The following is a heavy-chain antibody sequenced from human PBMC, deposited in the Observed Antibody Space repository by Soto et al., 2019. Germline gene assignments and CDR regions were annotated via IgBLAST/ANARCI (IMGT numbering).Heavy chain of an antibody. CDR3: ARDPDYGDYGTSPADDY. V-gene: IGHV1-3*01. D-gene: IGHD4-17*01. CDR1: GYTFTSYA. J-gene: IGHJ4*02. CDR2: INAGNGNT. Sequence: ASVKVSCKASGYTFTSYAMHWVRQAPGQRLERMGWINAGNGNTKYSQKFQGRVTITRDTSASTAYMELSSLRSEDTAVYYCARDPDYGDYGTSPADDYWGQGTLVTVSS.